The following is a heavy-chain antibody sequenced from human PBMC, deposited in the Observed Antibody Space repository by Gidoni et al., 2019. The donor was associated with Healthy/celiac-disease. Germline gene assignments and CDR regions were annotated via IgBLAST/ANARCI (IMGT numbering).Heavy chain of an antibody. CDR3: ARDRYCSSTSCYTHYYYYGMDV. V-gene: IGHV1-69*08. J-gene: IGHJ6*02. CDR1: GGTFSSYT. D-gene: IGHD2-2*02. CDR2: IIPILGIA. Sequence: QVQLVQSGAVVKKPGSSVKVPCKASGGTFSSYTTSWVRQAPGQGLEWMGRIIPILGIANYAQKFQGRVTITADKSTSTAYMELSSLRSEDTAVYYCARDRYCSSTSCYTHYYYYGMDVWGQGTTVTVSS.